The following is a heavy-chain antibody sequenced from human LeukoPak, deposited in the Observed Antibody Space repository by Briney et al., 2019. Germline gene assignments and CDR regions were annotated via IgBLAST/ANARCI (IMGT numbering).Heavy chain of an antibody. Sequence: ASVKVSCKASGGTFSSYAISWVRQAPGQGLEWMGGIIPIFGTANYAQKFQGRVTMTRDTSTSTVYMELSSLRSEDTAVYYCARASSWSRPYYYGMDVWGQGTTVTVSS. D-gene: IGHD2-15*01. CDR3: ARASSWSRPYYYGMDV. J-gene: IGHJ6*02. CDR1: GGTFSSYA. CDR2: IIPIFGTA. V-gene: IGHV1-69*05.